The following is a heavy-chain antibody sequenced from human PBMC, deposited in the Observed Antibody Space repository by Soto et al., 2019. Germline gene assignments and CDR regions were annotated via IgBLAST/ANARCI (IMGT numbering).Heavy chain of an antibody. CDR3: ARDLGSNQWFFDN. J-gene: IGHJ4*03. Sequence: SETLSLTCTVSGESISSGGYYLTWIRQHPGKGLEWIGYIDNSGNTYYKPSLDSRVVMSVDASKNRFSLRLNSVTAADTAVYYCARDLGSNQWFFDNWSHGTLVTVSS. V-gene: IGHV4-31*03. CDR1: GESISSGGYY. D-gene: IGHD3-22*01. CDR2: IDNSGNT.